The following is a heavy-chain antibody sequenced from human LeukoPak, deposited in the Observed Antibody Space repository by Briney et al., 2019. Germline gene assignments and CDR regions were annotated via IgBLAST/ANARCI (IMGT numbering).Heavy chain of an antibody. D-gene: IGHD2-8*01. CDR3: ARDNVY. CDR2: LIPMLGTA. CDR1: GGTFRTYA. Sequence: GASVEVSCKASGGTFRTYAITWVRQAPGQGLEWMGGLIPMLGTANYAQQFRGRVTMTTDESATTAYMELSSLRSDDTAVYYCARDNVYWGQGTLVTVSS. V-gene: IGHV1-69*05. J-gene: IGHJ4*02.